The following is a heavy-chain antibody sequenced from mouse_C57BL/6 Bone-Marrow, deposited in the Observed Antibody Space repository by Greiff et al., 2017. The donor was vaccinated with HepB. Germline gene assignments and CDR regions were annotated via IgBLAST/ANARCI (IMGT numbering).Heavy chain of an antibody. Sequence: VQLQQSGPELVKPGASVKISCKASGYTFTDYYMNWVKQSHGKSLEWIGDINPNNGGTSYNQKFKGKATLTVDKSSSTAYMELRSLTSEDSAVYYCARRGLDRYYVGPWFAYWGQGTLVTVSA. V-gene: IGHV1-26*01. J-gene: IGHJ3*01. CDR3: ARRGLDRYYVGPWFAY. CDR1: GYTFTDYY. D-gene: IGHD2-14*01. CDR2: INPNNGGT.